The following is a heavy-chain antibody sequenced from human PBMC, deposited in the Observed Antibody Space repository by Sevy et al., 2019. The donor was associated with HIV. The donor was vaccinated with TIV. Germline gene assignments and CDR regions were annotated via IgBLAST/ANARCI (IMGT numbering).Heavy chain of an antibody. CDR3: ARCLGGLRPWEYNWFDP. CDR2: VTPYNGNK. CDR1: GYSFASYG. V-gene: IGHV1-18*01. Sequence: ASVKVSCKASGYSFASYGISWVRQAPGQGLEWMGWVTPYNGNKKYAEKLQGRVSMTTDTSKSTGYMELRSLRSDDTAVYYCARCLGGLRPWEYNWFDPWGQGTLVTVSS. J-gene: IGHJ5*02. D-gene: IGHD1-26*01.